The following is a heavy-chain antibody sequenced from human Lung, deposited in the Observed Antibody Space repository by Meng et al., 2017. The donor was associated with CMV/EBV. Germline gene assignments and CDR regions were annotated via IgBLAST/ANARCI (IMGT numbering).Heavy chain of an antibody. CDR2: IIPILGIA. CDR3: ASRTGTPKRGCNWCDP. D-gene: IGHD1-7*01. J-gene: IGHJ5*02. Sequence: SVXVSXXASGGTFSSYAISWVRQAPGQGLEWMGGIIPILGIANYAQKFQGRVTITADKSTSTAYMELSSLRSEDTAVYYCASRTGTPKRGCNWCDPWGQGTXVTVSS. V-gene: IGHV1-69*10. CDR1: GGTFSSYA.